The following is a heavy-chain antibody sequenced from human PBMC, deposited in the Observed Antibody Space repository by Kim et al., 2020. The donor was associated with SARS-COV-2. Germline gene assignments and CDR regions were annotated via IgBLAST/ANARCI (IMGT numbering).Heavy chain of an antibody. J-gene: IGHJ5*02. V-gene: IGHV4-34*01. CDR2: INHSGST. Sequence: SETLSLTCAVYGGSFSGYYWSWIRQPPGKGLEWIGEINHSGSTNYNPSLKSRVTISVDTSKNQFSLKLSSVTAADTAVYYCARGLPTYGGNSIGRFDPWGQGTLVTVSS. D-gene: IGHD4-17*01. CDR3: ARGLPTYGGNSIGRFDP. CDR1: GGSFSGYY.